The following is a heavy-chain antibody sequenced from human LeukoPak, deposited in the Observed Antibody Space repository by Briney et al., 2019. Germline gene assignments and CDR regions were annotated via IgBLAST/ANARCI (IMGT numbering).Heavy chain of an antibody. CDR1: GFTFSSYA. CDR2: ISYDGSNK. J-gene: IGHJ4*02. Sequence: GGSLRLSCAASGFTFSSYAMHWVRQAPGKGLEWVAVISYDGSNKYYADSVKGRFTISRDNSKNTLYLQMNSLRAEDTAVYYCARDSVGATNYFDYWGRGTLVTVSS. CDR3: ARDSVGATNYFDY. D-gene: IGHD1-26*01. V-gene: IGHV3-30-3*01.